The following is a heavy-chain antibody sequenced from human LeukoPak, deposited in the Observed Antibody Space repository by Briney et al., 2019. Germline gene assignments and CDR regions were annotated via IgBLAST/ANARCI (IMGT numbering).Heavy chain of an antibody. V-gene: IGHV3-20*04. CDR1: GFTFDDYG. CDR3: ARVLTGYLPYYYYYMDV. CDR2: INWNGGST. D-gene: IGHD3-9*01. J-gene: IGHJ6*03. Sequence: PGGSLRLSCAASGFTFDDYGMSWVRQAPGKGLEWVSGINWNGGSTGYADSVKGRFTISRDNAKNSLYLQMNSLRAEDTALYYCARVLTGYLPYYYYYMDVWGKGTTVTVSS.